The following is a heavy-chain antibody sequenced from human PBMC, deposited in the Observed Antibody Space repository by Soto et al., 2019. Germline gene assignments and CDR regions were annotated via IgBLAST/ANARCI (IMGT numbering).Heavy chain of an antibody. Sequence: GGSLRLSCAASGFTFSSYWRSWVCQAPGKGLEWVANIKQDGSEKYYVDSVKGRFTISRDNAKNTVYLQMNSLRAEDTAMYYCVRDSPTVLELFDYWGQGTPGHRLL. D-gene: IGHD1-7*01. CDR2: IKQDGSEK. CDR3: VRDSPTVLELFDY. J-gene: IGHJ4*02. V-gene: IGHV3-7*01. CDR1: GFTFSSYW.